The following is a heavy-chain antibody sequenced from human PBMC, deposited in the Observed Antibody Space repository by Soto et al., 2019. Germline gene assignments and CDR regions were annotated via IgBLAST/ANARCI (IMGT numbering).Heavy chain of an antibody. D-gene: IGHD4-17*01. CDR3: ARDTVGLYNWFDP. J-gene: IGHJ5*02. CDR1: GGSISSGDYY. CDR2: IYYSGST. Sequence: TLSLTCTVSGGSISSGDYYWSWIRQPPGKGLEWIGYIYYSGSTYYNPSLKSRVTISVDTSKNQFSLTLSSVTAADTAVYYCARDTVGLYNWFDPWGQGTLVTVS. V-gene: IGHV4-30-4*01.